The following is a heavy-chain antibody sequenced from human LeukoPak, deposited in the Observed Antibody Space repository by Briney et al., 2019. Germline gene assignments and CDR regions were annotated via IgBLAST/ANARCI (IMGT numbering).Heavy chain of an antibody. Sequence: ASVKVSCKASGYSFMNFGITWVRQAPGQGLEWMGWISGDNGNTKYAQKLQGRVTMTTDTSTSTAYMELSSLRSEDTAVYYCARDPFMDNWFDPWGQGTLVTVSS. CDR3: ARDPFMDNWFDP. J-gene: IGHJ5*02. CDR1: GYSFMNFG. V-gene: IGHV1-18*01. CDR2: ISGDNGNT.